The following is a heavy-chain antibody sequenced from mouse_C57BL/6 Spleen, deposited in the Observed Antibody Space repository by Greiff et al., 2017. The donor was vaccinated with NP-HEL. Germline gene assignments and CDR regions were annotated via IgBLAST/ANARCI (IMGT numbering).Heavy chain of an antibody. V-gene: IGHV3-6*01. J-gene: IGHJ2*01. CDR2: ISYDGSN. CDR3: ARGYYGLDY. D-gene: IGHD1-1*01. CDR1: GYSITSGYY. Sequence: EVQLQESGPGLVKPSQSLSLTCSVTGYSITSGYYWNWIRQFPGNKLEWMGYISYDGSNNYNPSLKNRISITRDTSKNQFFLKLNSVTTEDTATYYCARGYYGLDYWGQGTTLTVSS.